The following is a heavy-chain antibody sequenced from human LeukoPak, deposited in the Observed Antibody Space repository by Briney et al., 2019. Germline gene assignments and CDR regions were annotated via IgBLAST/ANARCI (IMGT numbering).Heavy chain of an antibody. CDR1: GGSFSDYY. V-gene: IGHV4-34*01. CDR3: ARKVPYYDFWSGYYFDY. J-gene: IGHJ4*02. Sequence: SETLSLTCAVYGGSFSDYYWAWIRQSPGKGLEWIGQINHSGNTNYNPSLKSRVTISVDTSKNQFSLKLSSVTAADTAVYYCARKVPYYDFWSGYYFDYWGQGTLVTVSS. D-gene: IGHD3-3*01. CDR2: INHSGNT.